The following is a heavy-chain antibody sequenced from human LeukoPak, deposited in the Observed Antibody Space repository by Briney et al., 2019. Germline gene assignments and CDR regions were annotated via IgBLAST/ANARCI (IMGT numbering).Heavy chain of an antibody. D-gene: IGHD4-11*01. Sequence: PSETLSLTCTVSDDSITMYYWTWLRQPPGKGLEWIGYVDHTGSTKFNPSLNARVSISRDTSNNFFSLRLRSVTAANTAVYFCARGRVSSSTWYSTYYYFFYMDLWGKGTTVTVSS. J-gene: IGHJ6*03. V-gene: IGHV4-59*01. CDR2: VDHTGST. CDR3: ARGRVSSSTWYSTYYYFFYMDL. CDR1: DDSITMYY.